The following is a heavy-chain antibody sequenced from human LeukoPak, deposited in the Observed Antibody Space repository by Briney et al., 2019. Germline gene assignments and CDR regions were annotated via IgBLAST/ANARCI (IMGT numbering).Heavy chain of an antibody. CDR1: GITFSKYW. CDR2: MKQDGGEK. Sequence: GGSLRLSCVDSGITFSKYWMSWVRQAPGKGLEWVANMKQDGGEKYYVDSVKGRFTISRDNAKNSLYLQMNSLRVEDTAVYYCARDGRPLDYWGQGTLVTVSS. V-gene: IGHV3-7*03. CDR3: ARDGRPLDY. J-gene: IGHJ4*02.